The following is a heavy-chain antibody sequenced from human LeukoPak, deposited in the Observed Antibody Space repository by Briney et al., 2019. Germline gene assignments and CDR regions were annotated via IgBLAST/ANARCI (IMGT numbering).Heavy chain of an antibody. V-gene: IGHV3-48*01. D-gene: IGHD5-12*01. CDR3: ARVRGYDYDFDY. Sequence: GGSLRLSCAASGFTFSSYSMNWVRQAPGKGLEWVSYISSSSSIIYYADSVKGRFTISRDNAKNSLYLQMNSLRAEDTAVYYCARVRGYDYDFDYWGQGTLVTVSS. CDR2: ISSSSSII. CDR1: GFTFSSYS. J-gene: IGHJ4*02.